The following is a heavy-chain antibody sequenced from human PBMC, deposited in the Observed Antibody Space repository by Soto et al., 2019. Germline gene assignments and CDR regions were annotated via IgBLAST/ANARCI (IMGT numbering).Heavy chain of an antibody. CDR2: INAGNGNT. J-gene: IGHJ6*03. CDR1: GYTFTSYA. CDR3: ARDAAYEVEYYYYYYMDV. D-gene: IGHD2-8*01. V-gene: IGHV1-3*01. Sequence: ASVKVSCKASGYTFTSYAMHWVRQAPGQRLEWMGWINAGNGNTKYSQKFQGRVTITRDTSANTAYMELSSLRSEDTAVYYCARDAAYEVEYYYYYYMDVWGKGTTVTVSS.